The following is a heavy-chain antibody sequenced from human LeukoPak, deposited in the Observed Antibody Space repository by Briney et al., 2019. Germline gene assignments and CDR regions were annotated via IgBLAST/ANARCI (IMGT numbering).Heavy chain of an antibody. Sequence: PSQTLSLTCAISEESVSSNNAAWTWIRQSPSRGLEWLGRTYYRSKWFNDYAVSVKSRITINPDTSKNQFFLQLNSVTPEDTAVYYCAGEYLGGYLIYWGQGTLVTVSS. CDR1: EESVSSNNAA. V-gene: IGHV6-1*01. D-gene: IGHD3-16*02. CDR2: TYYRSKWFN. CDR3: AGEYLGGYLIY. J-gene: IGHJ4*02.